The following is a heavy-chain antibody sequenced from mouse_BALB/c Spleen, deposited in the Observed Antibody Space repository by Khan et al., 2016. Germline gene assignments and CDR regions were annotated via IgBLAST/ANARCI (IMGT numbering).Heavy chain of an antibody. CDR2: INTYTGEP. D-gene: IGHD2-3*01. Sequence: QIQLVQSGPELKKPGETVKISCKASGYTFTNYGMNWVKQAPGKGLKWMGWINTYTGEPTYADDFKGRFAFSLETSASTAYLQINNLKNEDTATYFCARRMGYLSAIDYWGQGTSVTVSS. V-gene: IGHV9-3-1*01. J-gene: IGHJ4*01. CDR3: ARRMGYLSAIDY. CDR1: GYTFTNYG.